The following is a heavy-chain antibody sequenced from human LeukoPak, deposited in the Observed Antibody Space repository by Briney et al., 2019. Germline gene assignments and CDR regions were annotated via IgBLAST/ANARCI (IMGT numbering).Heavy chain of an antibody. CDR2: IIPIFGTA. Sequence: SVKVSCKASGGTFSSYAISWVRQAPGQGLEWMGGIIPIFGTANYAQKFQGRVTITADESTSTAYMELSSLRSEDTAVYYCARGGVDILTGLRYAFDIWGQGTMVTVSS. V-gene: IGHV1-69*13. D-gene: IGHD3-9*01. J-gene: IGHJ3*02. CDR1: GGTFSSYA. CDR3: ARGGVDILTGLRYAFDI.